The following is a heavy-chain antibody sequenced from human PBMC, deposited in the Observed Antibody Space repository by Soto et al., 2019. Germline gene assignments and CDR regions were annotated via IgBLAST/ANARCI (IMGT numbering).Heavy chain of an antibody. J-gene: IGHJ6*02. CDR1: VFTFSNAW. CDR2: IKSKTDGGTT. Sequence: SGGSLRLSCAASVFTFSNAWMSWFRQAPGKGLEWVGRIKSKTDGGTTDYAAPVKGRFTISRDDSKNTLYLQMNSLKTEDTAVYYCTIIGLERYYYGMDVWGQGTTVTVSS. CDR3: TIIGLERYYYGMDV. D-gene: IGHD1-1*01. V-gene: IGHV3-15*01.